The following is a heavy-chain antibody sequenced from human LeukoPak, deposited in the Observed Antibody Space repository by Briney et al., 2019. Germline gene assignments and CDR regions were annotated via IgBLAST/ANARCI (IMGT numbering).Heavy chain of an antibody. V-gene: IGHV1-24*01. J-gene: IGHJ4*02. CDR2: FDPEDGET. CDR1: GYTFTSYG. Sequence: ASVKVSCKASGYTFTSYGINWVRQATGKGLEWMGGFDPEDGETIYAQKFQGRVTMTEDTSTDTAYMELSSLRSEDTAVYYCATGNYYDSSGYQVNWGQGTLVTVSS. CDR3: ATGNYYDSSGYQVN. D-gene: IGHD3-22*01.